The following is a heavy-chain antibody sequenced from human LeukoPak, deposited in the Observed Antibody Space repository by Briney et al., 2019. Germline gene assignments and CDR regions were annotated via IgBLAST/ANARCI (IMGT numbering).Heavy chain of an antibody. Sequence: SETLSLTCTVSGGSISSHYWSWIRQPPGKGLEWLGFIYYSGSSNFNPSLKSRVTISVDTSRNQFSLKLSSVTAADTAVYYCAKGGCRGTCNPLAYWGQGALVTVSP. CDR1: GGSISSHY. D-gene: IGHD2-15*01. V-gene: IGHV4-59*11. J-gene: IGHJ4*02. CDR3: AKGGCRGTCNPLAY. CDR2: IYYSGSS.